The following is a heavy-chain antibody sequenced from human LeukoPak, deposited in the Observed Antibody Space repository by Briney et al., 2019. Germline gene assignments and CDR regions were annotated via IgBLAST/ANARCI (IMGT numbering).Heavy chain of an antibody. CDR3: ARVFVPAAIDYYYYYMDV. Sequence: SETLSLTCTVSGGSISSYYWSWIRQPAGKGLEWIGRIYTSGSTNYNPSLKSRVAMSVDTSKNQFSLKLSPVTAADTAVYYCARVFVPAAIDYYYYYMDVWGKGTTVTVSS. V-gene: IGHV4-4*07. CDR2: IYTSGST. J-gene: IGHJ6*03. CDR1: GGSISSYY. D-gene: IGHD2-2*01.